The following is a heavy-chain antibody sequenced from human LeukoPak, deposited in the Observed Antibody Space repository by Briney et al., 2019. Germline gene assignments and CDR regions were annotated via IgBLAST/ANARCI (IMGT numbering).Heavy chain of an antibody. CDR3: ARGVYALDI. J-gene: IGHJ3*02. Sequence: GGSLRLSCAASGFTFSSYWMTWVRQAPGEGLEWVANINEDGSEMYHVDSVKGRFTISRDNTKNSLFLQMNSLRAEDTAVYYCARGVYALDIWGQGTMVTVSS. CDR2: INEDGSEM. CDR1: GFTFSSYW. V-gene: IGHV3-7*03.